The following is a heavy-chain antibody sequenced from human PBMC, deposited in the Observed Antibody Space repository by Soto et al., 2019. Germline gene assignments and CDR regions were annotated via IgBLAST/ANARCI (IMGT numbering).Heavy chain of an antibody. J-gene: IGHJ6*04. D-gene: IGHD5-12*01. Sequence: SETLSLTCAVYGGSFSGYYWSWILQPPGKGLEWIGEINHSGSTNYSPSLKSRVTISVDTSKNQFSLKLSSVTAADTAVYYCASGLNIVATIRLGVWGKRTTVTVSS. V-gene: IGHV4-34*01. CDR2: INHSGST. CDR1: GGSFSGYY. CDR3: ASGLNIVATIRLGV.